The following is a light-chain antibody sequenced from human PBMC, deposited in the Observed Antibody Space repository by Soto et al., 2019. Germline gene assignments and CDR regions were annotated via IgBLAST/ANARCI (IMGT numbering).Light chain of an antibody. J-gene: IGLJ3*02. CDR1: SSDVGHNY. Sequence: QSALTQPASVSGSPGQSITNSCTGTSSDVGHNYVSWYQQHAGKAPKLIIYEVSNRPSGVSTRFSGSKSGNTASLTISGLQAEDEADYYCSSYTSSGVFGGGTKVTVL. V-gene: IGLV2-14*01. CDR3: SSYTSSGV. CDR2: EVS.